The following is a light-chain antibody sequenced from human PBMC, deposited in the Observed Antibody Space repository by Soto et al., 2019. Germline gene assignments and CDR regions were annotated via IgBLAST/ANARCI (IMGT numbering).Light chain of an antibody. J-gene: IGKJ1*01. CDR3: HQRQSWPRT. CDR1: QYVGTR. CDR2: YTS. V-gene: IGKV3-11*01. Sequence: EIVSTQSPGTLSLSTGESATLSCRASQYVGTRLAWYQHKPGQAPRLLIYYTSNRATGIPARFSGSGSGTDFTLTINSLAPEDFAIYYCHQRQSWPRTFGQGTKVDIK.